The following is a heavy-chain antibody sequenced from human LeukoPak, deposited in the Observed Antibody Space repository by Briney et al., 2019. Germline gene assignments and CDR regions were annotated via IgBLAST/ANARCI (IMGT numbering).Heavy chain of an antibody. CDR3: ARDFNRRDLYGDPVG. Sequence: GGSLRLSCVVSGFTFNRCWMNWVRQAPGKGLEWVAHINPDGRDTYYVDSVKGRFTISRDNARNSLYLQMNSLRAEDTAVYYCARDFNRRDLYGDPVGWGQGTLVTVSS. D-gene: IGHD4-17*01. CDR2: INPDGRDT. CDR1: GFTFNRCW. V-gene: IGHV3-7*01. J-gene: IGHJ4*02.